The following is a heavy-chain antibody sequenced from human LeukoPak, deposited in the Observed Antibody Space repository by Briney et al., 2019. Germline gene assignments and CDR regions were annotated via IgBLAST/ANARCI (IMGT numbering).Heavy chain of an antibody. CDR1: GYSFSSYW. Sequence: GESLKISCKGSGYSFSSYWIGWVRQMPGKGLEWMGIIYPGDPDTKYSPSFQGQVTISADKSITTAYLQWISLKASDTAVYYCARQGGRFSGDFDYWGQGTLVTVSS. V-gene: IGHV5-51*01. CDR2: IYPGDPDT. J-gene: IGHJ4*02. D-gene: IGHD1-26*01. CDR3: ARQGGRFSGDFDY.